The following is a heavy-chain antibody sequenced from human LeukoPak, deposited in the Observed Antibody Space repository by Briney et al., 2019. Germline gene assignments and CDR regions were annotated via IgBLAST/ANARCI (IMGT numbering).Heavy chain of an antibody. CDR1: GFIFSNYN. V-gene: IGHV3-21*01. Sequence: PGGSLRLSCAASGFIFSNYNLNWVRQAPGKGLEWISSITSSSYMFYADSVKGRFTISRDNAKNSLYLEMNSLRAEDTAVYYCARDHIFSDSSGYPYDIWGQGTMVTVSS. J-gene: IGHJ3*02. D-gene: IGHD3-22*01. CDR2: ITSSSYM. CDR3: ARDHIFSDSSGYPYDI.